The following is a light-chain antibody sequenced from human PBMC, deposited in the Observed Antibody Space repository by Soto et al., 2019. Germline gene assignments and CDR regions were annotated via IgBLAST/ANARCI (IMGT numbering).Light chain of an antibody. J-gene: IGLJ3*02. V-gene: IGLV2-18*02. CDR3: SSYRRGSMVV. CDR1: SSDVGGYNR. Sequence: QSALTQPPSVSGSPEQSVTISCTGSSSDVGGYNRVSWYQQSPGTAPKLMISEVTHRASGAPDRFSGSKSGNTASLTISGLQADDEADYYCSSYRRGSMVVFGGGTKLTVL. CDR2: EVT.